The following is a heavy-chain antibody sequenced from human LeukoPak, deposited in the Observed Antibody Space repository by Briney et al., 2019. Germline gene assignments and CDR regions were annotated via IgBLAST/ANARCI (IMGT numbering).Heavy chain of an antibody. D-gene: IGHD1-26*01. CDR3: ARGIVGATHYYFDY. CDR1: GGSISSSSYY. V-gene: IGHV4-39*07. J-gene: IGHJ4*02. Sequence: SETLSLTCTVSGGSISSSSYYWGWLRQPPGRGLEWIGSIYYSGSTYYNPSLKSRVTISVDTSKNQFSLKLSSVTAADTAVYYCARGIVGATHYYFDYWGQGTLVTVSS. CDR2: IYYSGST.